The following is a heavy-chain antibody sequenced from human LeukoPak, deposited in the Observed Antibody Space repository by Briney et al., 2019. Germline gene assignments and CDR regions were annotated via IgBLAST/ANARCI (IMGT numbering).Heavy chain of an antibody. J-gene: IGHJ5*02. D-gene: IGHD2-8*01. CDR2: IKEDGSEK. Sequence: GGSLRLSCAASGFTFSNYWMSWVRQAPGKGLEWVANIKEDGSEKYYVDSVKGRFTISRDNAKNSLFLQMNSLRAEDTAVYYCARQRGYCSSGVCRGWFDPWGQGTLVTVSS. V-gene: IGHV3-7*01. CDR1: GFTFSNYW. CDR3: ARQRGYCSSGVCRGWFDP.